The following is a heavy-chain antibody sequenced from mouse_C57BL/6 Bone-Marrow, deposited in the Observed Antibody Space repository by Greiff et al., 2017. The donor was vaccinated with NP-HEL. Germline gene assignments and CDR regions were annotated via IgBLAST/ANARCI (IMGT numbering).Heavy chain of an antibody. D-gene: IGHD1-1*01. J-gene: IGHJ2*01. Sequence: QFQLQQPGAELVRPGTSVKLSCKASAYTFPSYWMHWVKQRPGQGLEWIGVIDPSDSYTNYNQKFKGKATLTVDTSSSTAYMQLSSLTSEDSAVYYCAREGYYGSSSYYFDYWGQGTTLTVSS. CDR2: IDPSDSYT. V-gene: IGHV1-59*01. CDR1: AYTFPSYW. CDR3: AREGYYGSSSYYFDY.